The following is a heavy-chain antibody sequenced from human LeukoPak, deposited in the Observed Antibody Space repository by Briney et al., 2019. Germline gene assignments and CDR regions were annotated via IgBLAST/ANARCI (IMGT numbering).Heavy chain of an antibody. Sequence: SVKVSCKASGGTFSSYAISWVRQAPGQGLEWMGGIIPIFGTANYAQKFQGRVTITTDESTSTAYMELSSLRSEDTAVYYCARDFREWGYSPGWILSDPGAKGPLVTVSS. J-gene: IGHJ5*02. CDR1: GGTFSSYA. V-gene: IGHV1-69*05. D-gene: IGHD6-25*01. CDR2: IIPIFGTA. CDR3: ARDFREWGYSPGWILSDP.